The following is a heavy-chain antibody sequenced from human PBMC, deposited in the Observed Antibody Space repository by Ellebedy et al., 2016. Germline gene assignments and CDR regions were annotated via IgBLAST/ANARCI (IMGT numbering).Heavy chain of an antibody. CDR1: GYSFTSYY. Sequence: ASVKVSCKAAGYSFTSYYMHWVRQAPGQGLEWMGVINPSGGSTTYPQKFQGRVTMTRDTSTSTVYMELSSLRSEDTAVYYCARLYVDYVYYYDSRRDYWGQGTLVTVSS. CDR3: ARLYVDYVYYYDSRRDY. V-gene: IGHV1-46*01. CDR2: INPSGGST. D-gene: IGHD3-22*01. J-gene: IGHJ4*02.